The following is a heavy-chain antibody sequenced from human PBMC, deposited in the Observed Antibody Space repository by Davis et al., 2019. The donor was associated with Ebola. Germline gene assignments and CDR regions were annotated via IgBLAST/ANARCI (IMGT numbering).Heavy chain of an antibody. V-gene: IGHV3-74*01. CDR2: INSDGSST. J-gene: IGHJ4*02. Sequence: GESLKISCAASGFTFSSYWMHWVRQAPGKGLVWVSRINSDGSSTSYADSVKGRSTISRDNAKNTLYLQMNSLRPEDTAVYYCARDIAVAGTIGFDYWGQGTLVTVSS. D-gene: IGHD6-19*01. CDR3: ARDIAVAGTIGFDY. CDR1: GFTFSSYW.